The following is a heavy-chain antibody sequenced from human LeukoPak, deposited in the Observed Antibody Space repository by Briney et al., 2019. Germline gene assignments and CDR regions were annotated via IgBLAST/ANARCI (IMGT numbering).Heavy chain of an antibody. CDR3: ARALGNSGTDY. V-gene: IGHV3-7*01. D-gene: IGHD6-19*01. CDR1: GFTFSSYW. J-gene: IGHJ4*02. CDR2: IKQDGSEK. Sequence: GGSLRLSCAASGFTFSSYWMSWVRQAPGKGLEWVANIKQDGSEKYYEDSVNGRFTISRDNTKNSLFLQMNSLRADDTAVYYCARALGNSGTDYWGQGTLVTVSS.